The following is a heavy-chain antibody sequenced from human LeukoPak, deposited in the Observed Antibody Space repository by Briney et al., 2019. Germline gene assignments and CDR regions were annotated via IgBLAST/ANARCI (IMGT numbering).Heavy chain of an antibody. CDR2: ISSSSSTI. J-gene: IGHJ4*02. CDR1: GFSFSSYS. Sequence: GGSLRLSCAASGFSFSSYSMNWVRQAPGKGLEWVSYISSSSSTIYYADSVKGRFTISRDNAKNSLYLQMNSLRAEDTAVYYCARGSTYYDSSGQVPFDYWGQGTLVTVSS. D-gene: IGHD3-22*01. V-gene: IGHV3-48*01. CDR3: ARGSTYYDSSGQVPFDY.